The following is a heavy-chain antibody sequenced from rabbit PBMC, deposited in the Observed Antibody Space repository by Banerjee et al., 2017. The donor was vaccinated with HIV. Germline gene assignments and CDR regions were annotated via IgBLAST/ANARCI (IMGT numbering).Heavy chain of an antibody. J-gene: IGHJ4*01. CDR1: GFSFVGSYY. CDR2: IYVGSSADT. CDR3: ARDPIEMAGYSLDL. V-gene: IGHV1S40*01. Sequence: QSLEESGGDLVKPGASLTLTCTASGFSFVGSYYMCWVRQAPGKGLEWIGCIYVGSSADTYYASWVKSRFTISKTSSTTVTLQMTSLTAADTATYFCARDPIEMAGYSLDLWGPGTLVTVS. D-gene: IGHD4-1*01.